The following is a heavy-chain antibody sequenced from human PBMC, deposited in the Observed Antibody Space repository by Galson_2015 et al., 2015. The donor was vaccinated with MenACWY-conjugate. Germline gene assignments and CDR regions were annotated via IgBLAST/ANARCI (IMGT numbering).Heavy chain of an antibody. J-gene: IGHJ3*02. CDR1: GGSISGNY. CDR2: VQYRGST. Sequence: SETLSLTCTVSGGSISGNYWSWIRQPPGKGLEWIGYVQYRGSTNYNPSLKSRVTVSVDTSKNQFSLKVTSVTAADTAVYYCAKGLLGAPGIIDAFDIWGQGTMVTVSS. D-gene: IGHD1-26*01. V-gene: IGHV4-59*01. CDR3: AKGLLGAPGIIDAFDI.